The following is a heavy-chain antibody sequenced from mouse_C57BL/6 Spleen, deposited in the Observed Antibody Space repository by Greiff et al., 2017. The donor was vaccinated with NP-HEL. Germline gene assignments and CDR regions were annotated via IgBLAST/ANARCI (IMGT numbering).Heavy chain of an antibody. CDR3: ARSPTVPHYYAMDY. V-gene: IGHV1-54*01. Sequence: VQLQQSGAELVRPGTSVKVSCKASGYAFTNYLIEWVKQRPGQGLEWIGVINPGSGGTNYNEKFKGKATLTADKSSSTAYMQLSSLTSEDSAVYFCARSPTVPHYYAMDYWGQGTSVTVSS. CDR2: INPGSGGT. CDR1: GYAFTNYL. J-gene: IGHJ4*01. D-gene: IGHD1-1*01.